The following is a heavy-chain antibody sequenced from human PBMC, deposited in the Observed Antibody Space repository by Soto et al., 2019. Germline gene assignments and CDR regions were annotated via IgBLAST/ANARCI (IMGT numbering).Heavy chain of an antibody. CDR2: IYSSENT. Sequence: SETLSLTCTVSGDSVSTNSYSWGWIRQSPGKGLEWIGTIYSSENTYYNPSLLSRVTISVDTSKNEFSLRLSSVTAADTAVYYCARLNGYCISTNCRGYYGMDVRGQGTTVTVSS. CDR1: GDSVSTNSYS. CDR3: ARLNGYCISTNCRGYYGMDV. V-gene: IGHV4-39*01. J-gene: IGHJ6*02. D-gene: IGHD2-2*03.